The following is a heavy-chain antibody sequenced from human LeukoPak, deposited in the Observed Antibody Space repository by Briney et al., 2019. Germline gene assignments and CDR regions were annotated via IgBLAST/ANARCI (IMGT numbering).Heavy chain of an antibody. CDR3: ARALAINCFDS. Sequence: SETLSLTCTVSGDSISSGDYYWSWIRQPAGKGLEWIGRIYTSGSTNYNPSLKSRVTISVDTSKNQFSLKLSSVTAADTAVYYCARALAINCFDSWGQGTLVIVSS. CDR1: GDSISSGDYY. CDR2: IYTSGST. V-gene: IGHV4-61*02. J-gene: IGHJ5*01.